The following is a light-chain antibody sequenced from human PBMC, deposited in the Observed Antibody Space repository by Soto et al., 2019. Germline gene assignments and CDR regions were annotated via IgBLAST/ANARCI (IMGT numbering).Light chain of an antibody. Sequence: DIQMTQSPSSLSASIGDTITISCRASPNIERYLNWYQKKEERAPQLLMFAAANLESGVPSRFRGSGSGTDFTLTIMTMQPADCATYYCTQTHITIHSFGQRTKVHIK. V-gene: IGKV1-39*01. CDR3: TQTHITIHS. CDR2: AAA. J-gene: IGKJ2*01. CDR1: PNIERY.